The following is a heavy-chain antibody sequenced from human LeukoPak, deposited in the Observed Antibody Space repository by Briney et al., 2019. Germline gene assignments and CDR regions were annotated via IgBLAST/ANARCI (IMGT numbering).Heavy chain of an antibody. D-gene: IGHD4-11*01. CDR1: GGTFSSYT. CDR3: ARGSNYFSLGFGY. V-gene: IGHV1-69*02. Sequence: ASVKVSCKASGGTFSSYTISWGRQAPGQGLEWMGRIIPILGIANYPQKLQGRVTITADKSTSTAYMELSSLRSEDTAVYYCARGSNYFSLGFGYWGQGTLVTVSS. J-gene: IGHJ4*02. CDR2: IIPILGIA.